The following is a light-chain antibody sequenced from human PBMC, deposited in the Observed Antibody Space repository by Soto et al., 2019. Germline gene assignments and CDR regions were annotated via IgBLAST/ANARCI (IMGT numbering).Light chain of an antibody. V-gene: IGKV1-27*01. Sequence: DIRMTQSPSSLSAFVGDTVTITCRASQDIIDYLAWYQQKPGKVPKLLIHSASTLQTGVQYRFSGSGSGTVCTLTINNLQPEDVATYSCQKYNGAPHTFGQGSRLEIK. CDR3: QKYNGAPHT. CDR2: SAS. CDR1: QDIIDY. J-gene: IGKJ2*01.